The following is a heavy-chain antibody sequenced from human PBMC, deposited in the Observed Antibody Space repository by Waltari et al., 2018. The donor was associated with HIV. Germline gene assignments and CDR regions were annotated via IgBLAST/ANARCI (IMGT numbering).Heavy chain of an antibody. CDR3: ARARYCSSTRCYTKGRRNSFYYYALDV. CDR1: GGSFSGYY. V-gene: IGHV4-34*01. J-gene: IGHJ6*02. Sequence: QVQLQQWGAGLLKPSETLSLTCAVYGGSFSGYYWRWIRQPPGKGLEWIGEINHRGSTNYNPSLKSRVIISVDTSMNQFSLKLSSGTAADTAVYYCARARYCSSTRCYTKGRRNSFYYYALDVWGQGT. D-gene: IGHD2-2*02. CDR2: INHRGST.